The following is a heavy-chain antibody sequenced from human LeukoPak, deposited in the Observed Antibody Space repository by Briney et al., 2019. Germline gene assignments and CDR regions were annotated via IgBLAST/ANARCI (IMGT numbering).Heavy chain of an antibody. D-gene: IGHD6-19*01. Sequence: GGSLRLSCAASGFTFSSYAMSWVRQAPGKGLEWVSAISGSGGSTYYADSVKGRFTISRDNSKNTLYLQMNSLRAEDTAVYYCAKDWGRIAVAGVYYYYGMDVWGQGTTVTVSS. CDR1: GFTFSSYA. CDR3: AKDWGRIAVAGVYYYYGMDV. V-gene: IGHV3-23*01. CDR2: ISGSGGST. J-gene: IGHJ6*02.